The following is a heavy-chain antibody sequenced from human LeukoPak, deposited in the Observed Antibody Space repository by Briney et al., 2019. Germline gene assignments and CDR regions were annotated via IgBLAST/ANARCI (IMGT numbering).Heavy chain of an antibody. Sequence: GGSLRLSCAASGFTFSSYAMSWVRQAPGKGLEWVSAISGSGGSTYYADSVKGRFTISRDNSKNTLYLQMNSLRAEDTAVYYCARVRRSSSSYYFDYWGQGTLVTVSS. V-gene: IGHV3-23*01. CDR2: ISGSGGST. CDR3: ARVRRSSSSYYFDY. D-gene: IGHD6-6*01. J-gene: IGHJ4*02. CDR1: GFTFSSYA.